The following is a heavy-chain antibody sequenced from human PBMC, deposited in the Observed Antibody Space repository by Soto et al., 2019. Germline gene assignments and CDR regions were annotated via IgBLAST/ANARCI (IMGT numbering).Heavy chain of an antibody. CDR1: GYDFFKYN. V-gene: IGHV1-46*01. Sequence: QVQLVQSGAEVKKPGASVKVSCKTSGYDFFKYNMHWARQAPGQGLEWMGVINPNGGYTRHAQKFQGRVIMTRDTSSKIVYMELSGLTSADTAMYYCTRADSDVVILPDVRPLFDLWGQGALVTVSS. J-gene: IGHJ4*02. D-gene: IGHD2-21*02. CDR2: INPNGGYT. CDR3: TRADSDVVILPDVRPLFDL.